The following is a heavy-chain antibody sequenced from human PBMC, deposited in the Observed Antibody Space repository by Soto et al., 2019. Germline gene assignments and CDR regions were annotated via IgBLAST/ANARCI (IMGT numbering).Heavy chain of an antibody. CDR2: FDPEDGET. V-gene: IGHV1-24*01. CDR1: GYTLTELS. CDR3: ARAASLRGAVAGTWWFDP. D-gene: IGHD6-19*01. Sequence: ASVKVSCKVSGYTLTELSMHWVRQAPGKGLEWMGGFDPEDGETIYAQKFQGRVTMTEDTSTDTAYMELSSLRSEDTAVYYCARAASLRGAVAGTWWFDPWGQGTLVTVSS. J-gene: IGHJ5*02.